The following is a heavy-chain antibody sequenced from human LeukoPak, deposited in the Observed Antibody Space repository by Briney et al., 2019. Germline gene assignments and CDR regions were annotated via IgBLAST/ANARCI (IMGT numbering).Heavy chain of an antibody. D-gene: IGHD4-17*01. J-gene: IGHJ4*02. V-gene: IGHV3-74*01. CDR3: AKDRTVTMEGY. Sequence: PGGSLRLSCAASGFTFSSYWMHWVRQAPGKGLVWVSRINSDGSSTSYADSVKGRFTISRDNAKNTLYLQMNSLRVEDTAVYYCAKDRTVTMEGYWGQGTLVTVSS. CDR2: INSDGSST. CDR1: GFTFSSYW.